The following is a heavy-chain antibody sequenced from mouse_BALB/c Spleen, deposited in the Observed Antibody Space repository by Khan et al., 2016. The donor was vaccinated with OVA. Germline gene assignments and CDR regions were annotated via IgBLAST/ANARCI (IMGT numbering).Heavy chain of an antibody. Sequence: VQLQQSGPELVKPGASVKVSCKASGYSFTDYNMFWVKQSHGKSLEWIGSIDPYNGGTSYNQKFKGKATLTVDKSSSTAFMHLNSLTSEDSAVFDCARTDYYGSSYYFDYWGQGTTLTVSS. D-gene: IGHD1-1*01. CDR3: ARTDYYGSSYYFDY. CDR2: IDPYNGGT. V-gene: IGHV1S135*01. CDR1: GYSFTDYN. J-gene: IGHJ2*01.